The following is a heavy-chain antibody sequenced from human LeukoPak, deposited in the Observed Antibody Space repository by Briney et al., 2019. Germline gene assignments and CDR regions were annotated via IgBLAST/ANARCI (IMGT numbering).Heavy chain of an antibody. V-gene: IGHV4-34*01. D-gene: IGHD5-24*01. CDR1: GGSFSGYY. Sequence: PSETLSLTCAVYGGSFSGYYWSWIRQPPGKGLEWIGEINQSGSTNYNPSLKSRVTISVDTSKNQFSLKLSSVTAADTAVYYCARVTEMATTIDYWGQGTLVTVSS. CDR3: ARVTEMATTIDY. CDR2: INQSGST. J-gene: IGHJ4*02.